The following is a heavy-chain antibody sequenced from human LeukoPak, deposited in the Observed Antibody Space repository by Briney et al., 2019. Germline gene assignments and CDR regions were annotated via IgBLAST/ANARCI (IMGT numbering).Heavy chain of an antibody. Sequence: PSETLSLPCAVSGGSISSGGYSWSWIRQPPGKGLEWIGYIYHSGSTYYNPSLKSRVTISVDRSRNQFSLKLSSVTAADTAVYYCARGEYSYGLSFDYWGQGTLVTVSS. J-gene: IGHJ4*02. CDR2: IYHSGST. D-gene: IGHD5-18*01. V-gene: IGHV4-30-2*01. CDR3: ARGEYSYGLSFDY. CDR1: GGSISSGGYS.